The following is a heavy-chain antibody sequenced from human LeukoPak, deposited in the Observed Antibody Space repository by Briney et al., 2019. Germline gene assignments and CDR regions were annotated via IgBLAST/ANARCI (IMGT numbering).Heavy chain of an antibody. J-gene: IGHJ3*02. Sequence: GGSLRLSCAASGFTFSSYWMSWVRQAPGKGLEWVANIKQDGSEKYYVDSVKGRFTISRDNAKNSLYLQMNSLRAEDTAVYYCAREGYDPWDAFDIWGQGTMVTVSS. CDR3: AREGYDPWDAFDI. D-gene: IGHD3-3*01. CDR1: GFTFSSYW. CDR2: IKQDGSEK. V-gene: IGHV3-7*01.